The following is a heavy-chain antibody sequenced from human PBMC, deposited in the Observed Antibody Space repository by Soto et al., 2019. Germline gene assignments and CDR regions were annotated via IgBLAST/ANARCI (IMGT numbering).Heavy chain of an antibody. CDR3: ARGLRGCSGGSCYTSRYYYGMDV. J-gene: IGHJ6*02. V-gene: IGHV1-69*01. CDR1: GGTFSSYA. Sequence: QVQLVQSGAEVKKPGSSVKVSCKASGGTFSSYAISWVRQAPGQGLEWMGGIIPIFGTANYAQKFQGRVTITADESTITAYMQLSSLRSEDTAVYYCARGLRGCSGGSCYTSRYYYGMDVWGQGTTVTVSS. D-gene: IGHD2-15*01. CDR2: IIPIFGTA.